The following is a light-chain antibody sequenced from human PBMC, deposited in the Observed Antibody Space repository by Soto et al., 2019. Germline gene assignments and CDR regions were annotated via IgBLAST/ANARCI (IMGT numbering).Light chain of an antibody. CDR3: QQLNSYPRT. CDR1: QSISKD. Sequence: DIQVTQSPSSLSASVGDIVTITCLASQSISKDLNWYQQKPGEAPMLLIYDASTLQSGVPSRFSGSGSGTDFTLTISSLQPEDFATYYCQQLNSYPRTFGQGTKVDI. V-gene: IGKV1-9*01. CDR2: DAS. J-gene: IGKJ1*01.